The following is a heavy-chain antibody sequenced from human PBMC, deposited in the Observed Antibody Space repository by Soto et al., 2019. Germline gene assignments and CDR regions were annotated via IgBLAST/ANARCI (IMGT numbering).Heavy chain of an antibody. CDR2: ISSSSSYI. J-gene: IGHJ4*02. CDR1: GFTFSSYS. D-gene: IGHD5-18*01. V-gene: IGHV3-21*01. CDR3: ARDQPGYSYGYGLGY. Sequence: EVQLVESGGGLVKPGGSLRLSCAASGFTFSSYSMNWVRQAPGKGLEWVSSISSSSSYIYYADLLKGRFTISRDNAKNSLYLQMNSLRAEDTAVYYCARDQPGYSYGYGLGYWGQGTLVTVSS.